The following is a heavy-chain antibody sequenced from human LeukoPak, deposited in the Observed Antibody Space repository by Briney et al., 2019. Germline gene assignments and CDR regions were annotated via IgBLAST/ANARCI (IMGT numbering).Heavy chain of an antibody. J-gene: IGHJ4*02. CDR1: GFTFSNYW. D-gene: IGHD4-17*01. CDR3: ARDDTNYGDFRFSY. Sequence: PGGSLRLSCAASGFTFSNYWMSWVRPAPGKGLEWVANIKQDGSDKYYVDSVKGRFTISRDNAKNSLYLQMNSLRADDTAVYYCARDDTNYGDFRFSYWGQGTLVTVSS. CDR2: IKQDGSDK. V-gene: IGHV3-7*01.